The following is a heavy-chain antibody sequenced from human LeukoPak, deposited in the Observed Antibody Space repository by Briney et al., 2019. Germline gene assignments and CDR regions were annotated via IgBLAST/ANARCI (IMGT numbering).Heavy chain of an antibody. CDR2: IYHSGST. D-gene: IGHD3-22*01. Sequence: SETLSLTCTVSGGSISSGGYYWSWIRQPPGKGLEWIGYIYHSGSTYYNPSLKSRVTISVDRSKNQFSLKLSSVTAADTAVYCCARSLYYYDSSGYYPTGFDYWGQGTLVTVSS. V-gene: IGHV4-30-2*01. CDR1: GGSISSGGYY. CDR3: ARSLYYYDSSGYYPTGFDY. J-gene: IGHJ4*02.